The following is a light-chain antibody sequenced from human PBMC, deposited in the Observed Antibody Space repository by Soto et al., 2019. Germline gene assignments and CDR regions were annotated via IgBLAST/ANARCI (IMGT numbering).Light chain of an antibody. CDR2: EVN. CDR1: SRDVGGYNS. V-gene: IGLV2-8*01. CDR3: SSSAGIYHYLV. J-gene: IGLJ3*02. Sequence: QSALTQPASVSGSPGQSITISCTGTSRDVGGYNSVSWYQQHPGKAPKLMIYEVNKRPSGVPDRFSGSKSGYTASLTVSGLQTEDEAFYYCSSSAGIYHYLVFGGGTQLTV.